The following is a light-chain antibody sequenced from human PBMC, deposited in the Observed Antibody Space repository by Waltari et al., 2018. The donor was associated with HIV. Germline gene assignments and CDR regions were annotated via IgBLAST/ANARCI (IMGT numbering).Light chain of an antibody. Sequence: EIVLTQSPVTLSLSPGERATLACRASQSVRSRYLAWYQQKPGQAPRLIIYGASSRATGIPDRFSGSGSGTDFTLSISRLEPEDFAVYYCQQYGSSPPFPFGQGTKLEIQ. CDR3: QQYGSSPPFP. V-gene: IGKV3-20*01. CDR1: QSVRSRY. CDR2: GAS. J-gene: IGKJ2*01.